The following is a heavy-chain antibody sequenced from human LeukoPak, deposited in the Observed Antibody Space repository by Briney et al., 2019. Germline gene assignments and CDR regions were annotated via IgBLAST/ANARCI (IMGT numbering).Heavy chain of an antibody. J-gene: IGHJ4*02. CDR1: GFTLSDYY. CDR3: ARAPSGSCPDY. CDR2: IRSSGSSI. D-gene: IGHD1-26*01. V-gene: IGHV3-11*01. Sequence: GGSLRLSCAASGFTLSDYYMSWIRQAPGKGLEWISYIRSSGSSIFYADSVKGRFTISRDSAKNSLYLQMNSLRADDTAVYYCARAPSGSCPDYWGQGTLVTVSS.